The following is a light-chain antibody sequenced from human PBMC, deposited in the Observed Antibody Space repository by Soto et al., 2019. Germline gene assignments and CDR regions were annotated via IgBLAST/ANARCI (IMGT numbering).Light chain of an antibody. J-gene: IGKJ3*01. CDR1: QSISSY. Sequence: DIQMTQSPSSLSASVGDRVTITCRASQSISSYLNWYQQKPGKAPKLLIYAASSLQSGVPSRFSGSGSGTAFSRTTGSLQPEDFATYYCQQSYSTPPTCGPGTKVDIK. V-gene: IGKV1-39*01. CDR2: AAS. CDR3: QQSYSTPPT.